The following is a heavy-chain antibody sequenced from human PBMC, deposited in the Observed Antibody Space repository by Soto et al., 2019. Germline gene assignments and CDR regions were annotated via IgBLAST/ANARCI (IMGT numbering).Heavy chain of an antibody. D-gene: IGHD3-22*01. V-gene: IGHV2-26*01. CDR3: ARIRYYYDSSGYSTVYYFDY. CDR2: IFSNDEK. J-gene: IGHJ4*02. Sequence: SGPTLVNPTETLTLTCTVSGFSLSNARMGVSWIRQPPGKALEWLAHIFSNDEKSYSTSLKSRLTISKDTSESQVVLTMTNMDPVDTATYYCARIRYYYDSSGYSTVYYFDYWGQGTLVTVSS. CDR1: GFSLSNARMG.